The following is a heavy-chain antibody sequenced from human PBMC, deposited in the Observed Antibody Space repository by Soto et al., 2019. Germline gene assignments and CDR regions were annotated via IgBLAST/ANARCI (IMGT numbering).Heavy chain of an antibody. D-gene: IGHD2-21*02. J-gene: IGHJ4*02. CDR3: ARSIVVVTALDY. CDR2: INAGNGNT. CDR1: GYTFSNHG. V-gene: IGHV1-3*01. Sequence: ESGRVCCKSSGYTFSNHGIHWVRQAPGQRLEWMGLINAGNGNTKYSQKFQGRVTITRDTSASTAYMELSSLRSEDTAVYYCARSIVVVTALDYWGQGTLVTVSS.